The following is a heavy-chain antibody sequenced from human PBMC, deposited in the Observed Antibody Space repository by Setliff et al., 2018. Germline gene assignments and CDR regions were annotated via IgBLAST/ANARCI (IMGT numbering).Heavy chain of an antibody. D-gene: IGHD1-1*01. CDR2: ISPYNGDT. CDR1: GYGSTSYG. CDR3: ARDTYNPNWYGDRSFEY. Sequence: VASVKVSCKASGYGSTSYGISWVRQAPGQGLEWMGWISPYNGDTSYTQKLQDRVTMTTDISTSTAFMELRSLTSDDTAIYYCARDTYNPNWYGDRSFEYWGQGTLVTVSS. J-gene: IGHJ4*02. V-gene: IGHV1-18*01.